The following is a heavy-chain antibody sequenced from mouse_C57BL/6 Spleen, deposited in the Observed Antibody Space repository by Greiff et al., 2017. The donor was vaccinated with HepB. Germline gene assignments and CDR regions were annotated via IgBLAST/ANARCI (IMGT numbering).Heavy chain of an antibody. Sequence: DVHLVESGAELVKPGASVKLSCTASGFNIKDYYMHWVKQRTEQGLEWIGRIDPEDGETKYAPKFQGKATITADTSSNTAYLQLSSLTSEDTAVYDCASEGVITTVGGYFDVWGTGTTVTVSS. CDR1: GFNIKDYY. V-gene: IGHV14-2*01. CDR3: ASEGVITTVGGYFDV. D-gene: IGHD1-1*01. CDR2: IDPEDGET. J-gene: IGHJ1*03.